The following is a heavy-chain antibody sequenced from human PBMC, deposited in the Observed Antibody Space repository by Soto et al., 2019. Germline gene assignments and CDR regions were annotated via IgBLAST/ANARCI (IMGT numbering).Heavy chain of an antibody. CDR3: ARGILYRDYYLDY. D-gene: IGHD4-17*01. V-gene: IGHV4-31*03. CDR2: IHHSGDV. CDR1: GGSINSGEFY. Sequence: QVQLQGSGPGLVKPSQTLSLTCTVSGGSINSGEFYWSWIRQHPGKGLEYIGYIHHSGDVYYNPSLGSRVTILVDTSKNEFSLEVTSVTAADTAVYYCARGILYRDYYLDYWGQGTLVTVSS. J-gene: IGHJ4*02.